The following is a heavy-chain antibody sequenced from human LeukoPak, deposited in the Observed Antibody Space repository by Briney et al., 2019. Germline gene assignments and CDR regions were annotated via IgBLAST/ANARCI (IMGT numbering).Heavy chain of an antibody. D-gene: IGHD1-26*01. CDR3: AKGRRWELPFDF. J-gene: IGHJ4*02. CDR1: GFTVSRNY. CDR2: TYSDGST. Sequence: GGSLRLSCAASGFTVSRNYMSWVRQAPGKGLEWVSLTYSDGSTSYTESVKGRFTISRDNSKNTLYLQMNSLRAEDTAVYYCAKGRRWELPFDFWGQGTLVAVSS. V-gene: IGHV3-53*01.